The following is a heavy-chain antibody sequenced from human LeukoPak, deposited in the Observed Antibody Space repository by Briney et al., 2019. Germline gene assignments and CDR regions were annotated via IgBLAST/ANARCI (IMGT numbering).Heavy chain of an antibody. CDR3: ARKLNYGDPFY. CDR2: INGDGSST. V-gene: IGHV3-74*01. J-gene: IGHJ4*02. Sequence: GGSLRHSCVASGFTFSNYWMHWVRQAPGKGLEWISRINGDGSSTTYADSVKGRFTISGDNGKNTLYLQMNSLRAEDMAVYYCARKLNYGDPFYWGQGTLVTVSS. D-gene: IGHD4-17*01. CDR1: GFTFSNYW.